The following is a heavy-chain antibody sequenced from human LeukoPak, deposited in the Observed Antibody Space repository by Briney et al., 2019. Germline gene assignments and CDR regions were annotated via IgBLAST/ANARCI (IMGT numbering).Heavy chain of an antibody. V-gene: IGHV3-48*03. CDR2: ISSSGSTI. Sequence: PGGSLRLSCAASRFTFSSYEMNWVRQAPGRGLEWVSYISSSGSTIYYADSVKGRFTISRDNAKNSLYLQMNSLRAEDTAVYYCARHIHVGLRVSRLGWLDPWGQGTLVTVSS. D-gene: IGHD3-9*01. CDR3: ARHIHVGLRVSRLGWLDP. J-gene: IGHJ5*02. CDR1: RFTFSSYE.